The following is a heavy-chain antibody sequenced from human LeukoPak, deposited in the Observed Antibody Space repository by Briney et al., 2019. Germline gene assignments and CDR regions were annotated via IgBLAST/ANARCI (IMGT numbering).Heavy chain of an antibody. CDR1: GGSISSSSYY. CDR3: ARRSSSWYQGRGYFDY. D-gene: IGHD6-13*01. CDR2: IYYSGST. V-gene: IGHV4-39*01. J-gene: IGHJ4*02. Sequence: PSETLSLTCTVSGGSISSSSYYWGWIRQPPGKGLEWIGSIYYSGSTYYNPSLKSRVTISVDTAKNQFSLKLSSVTAADTAVYYCARRSSSWYQGRGYFDYWGQGTLVTVS.